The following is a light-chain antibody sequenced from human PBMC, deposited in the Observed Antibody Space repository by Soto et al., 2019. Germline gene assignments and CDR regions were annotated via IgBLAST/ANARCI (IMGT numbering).Light chain of an antibody. CDR3: QQYGSSRVT. Sequence: IVLTQSPATLSVSPGERATLSCRASQTISSNLAWYQQKPGQPPRLLIYGASTRATGVPDRFSGSGSGTDFTLTISRLEPEDFAVYYCQQYGSSRVTFGQGTKVDIK. J-gene: IGKJ1*01. V-gene: IGKV3-20*01. CDR1: QTISSN. CDR2: GAS.